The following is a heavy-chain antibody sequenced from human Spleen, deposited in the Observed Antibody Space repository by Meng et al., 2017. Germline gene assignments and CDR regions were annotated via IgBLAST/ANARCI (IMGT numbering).Heavy chain of an antibody. D-gene: IGHD3-10*01. CDR2: IIPILDMT. CDR1: GLIFSSRA. CDR3: ARGTPGRSYSDY. Sequence: QVQLVQSGAEVKTPGSSVKVSCTASGLIFSSRAISWVRQAPGQGPEWLGGIIPILDMTNYAQKFQGRVTITADKSTSTAYMDLSSLRSDDTAVYYCARGTPGRSYSDYWGQGTLVTAPQ. V-gene: IGHV1-69*10. J-gene: IGHJ4*02.